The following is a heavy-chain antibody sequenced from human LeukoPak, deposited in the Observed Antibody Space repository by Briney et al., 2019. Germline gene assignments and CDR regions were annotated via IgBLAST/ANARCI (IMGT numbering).Heavy chain of an antibody. Sequence: TGGSLRLSCAAPGFTFSSYAMSWVRQAPGKGLEWVSPISGSGGSTYYADSVKGRFTISRDNSKNTLYLQMNSLRAEDTAVYYCAKAFRERWLRRFAEYFQHWGQGTLVTVSS. V-gene: IGHV3-23*01. J-gene: IGHJ1*01. CDR3: AKAFRERWLRRFAEYFQH. D-gene: IGHD5-24*01. CDR2: ISGSGGST. CDR1: GFTFSSYA.